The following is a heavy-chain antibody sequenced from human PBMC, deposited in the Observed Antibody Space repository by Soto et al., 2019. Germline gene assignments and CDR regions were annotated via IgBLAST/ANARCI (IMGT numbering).Heavy chain of an antibody. D-gene: IGHD3-10*01. CDR2: ISGTGDST. Sequence: EVQLLESGGDLVQPGGSLRLSCAASGFTFSSYAMNWVHQAPGKGLEWVASISGTGDSTYYADSVKGRFTISRDNFANPLHPQMHSRTVHDTAVNYSSKDRGVRGDHWGQGTLVIVSS. CDR3: SKDRGVRGDH. V-gene: IGHV3-23*01. CDR1: GFTFSSYA. J-gene: IGHJ5*02.